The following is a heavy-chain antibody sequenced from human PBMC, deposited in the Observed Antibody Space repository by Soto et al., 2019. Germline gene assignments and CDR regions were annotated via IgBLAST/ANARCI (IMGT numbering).Heavy chain of an antibody. J-gene: IGHJ4*02. Sequence: EVQLVESGGGLVKPGGSLRLSCAASGFTFSNAWMSWVHQAPGKGLEWVGRIKSKTDGGTTDYAAPVKGRFTISRDDSKNTLYLQMNSLKTEDTAVYYCTTRGSFTMVRGVYLGYWGQGTLVTVSS. CDR3: TTRGSFTMVRGVYLGY. D-gene: IGHD3-10*01. V-gene: IGHV3-15*01. CDR1: GFTFSNAW. CDR2: IKSKTDGGTT.